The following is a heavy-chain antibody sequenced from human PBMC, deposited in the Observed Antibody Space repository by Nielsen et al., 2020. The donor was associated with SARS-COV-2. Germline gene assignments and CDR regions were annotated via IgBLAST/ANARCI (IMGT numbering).Heavy chain of an antibody. Sequence: SETLSLTCTVSGLSISSGYYWGWIRQPPEKGLEWIGNIYHSGSTYYNPSLRSRVTISVDTSKNQFSLKLSSVTAADTAVYYCARSSLTYYDFWSGYYKDSGYMDVWGKGTTVTVSS. CDR2: IYHSGST. V-gene: IGHV4-38-2*02. CDR3: ARSSLTYYDFWSGYYKDSGYMDV. CDR1: GLSISSGYY. D-gene: IGHD3-3*01. J-gene: IGHJ6*03.